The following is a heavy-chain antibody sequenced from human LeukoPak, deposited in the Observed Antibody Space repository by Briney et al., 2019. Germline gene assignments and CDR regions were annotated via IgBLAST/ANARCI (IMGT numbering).Heavy chain of an antibody. CDR2: VYYSGST. Sequence: SQTLSLTCTVSGGSTSSGGYYWSWIRQHPGKGLEWIGYVYYSGSTYYNPSLKSRVTISVDTSKNQFSLKLSSVTAADTAVYYCASGIAAAGSGRFDYWGQGTLVTVSS. CDR3: ASGIAAAGSGRFDY. V-gene: IGHV4-31*03. D-gene: IGHD6-13*01. J-gene: IGHJ4*02. CDR1: GGSTSSGGYY.